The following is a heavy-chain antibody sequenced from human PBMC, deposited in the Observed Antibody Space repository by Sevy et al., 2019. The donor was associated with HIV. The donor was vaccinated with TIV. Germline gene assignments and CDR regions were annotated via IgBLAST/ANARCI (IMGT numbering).Heavy chain of an antibody. D-gene: IGHD3-16*01. V-gene: IGHV3-21*01. CDR2: ISSSSSYI. CDR3: ARDRYDYVWGSCHLGAFDQPSY. Sequence: GGSLRLSCAASGFTFSSYSMNWVRQAPGKGLEWVSSISSSSSYIYYADSVKGRFTISRDNAKNSLYLQMNSLRAEDTAVYYCARDRYDYVWGSCHLGAFDQPSYWGQGTLVTVSS. CDR1: GFTFSSYS. J-gene: IGHJ4*02.